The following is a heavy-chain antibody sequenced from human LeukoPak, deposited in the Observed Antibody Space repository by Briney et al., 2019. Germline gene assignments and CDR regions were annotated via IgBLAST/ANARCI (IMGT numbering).Heavy chain of an antibody. D-gene: IGHD2-15*01. CDR1: GGSISSYY. J-gene: IGHJ5*02. CDR2: IYYSGST. CDR3: ARRVGSWFDP. V-gene: IGHV4-59*08. Sequence: SETLSLTCTVSGGSISSYYWSWLRQPPGKGLEWIGYIYYSGSTNYNPSLKSRVTISVDTSKNQFSLKLSSVTAADTAVYYCARRVGSWFDPWGQGTLVTVSS.